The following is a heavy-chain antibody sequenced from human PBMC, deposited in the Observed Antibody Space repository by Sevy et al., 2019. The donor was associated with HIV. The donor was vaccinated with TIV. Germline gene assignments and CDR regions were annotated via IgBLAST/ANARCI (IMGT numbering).Heavy chain of an antibody. CDR1: GYTFTGYY. CDR3: AREDASGWNKPTYYFDY. J-gene: IGHJ4*02. V-gene: IGHV1-2*02. CDR2: INPNSGGT. Sequence: ASVKVSCKASGYTFTGYYMHWVRQAPGQGLEWMGWINPNSGGTNYAQKFQGRVTMTRDTSSSTAYMELSRLRSDDTAAYYCAREDASGWNKPTYYFDYWGQGTLVTVSS. D-gene: IGHD6-19*01.